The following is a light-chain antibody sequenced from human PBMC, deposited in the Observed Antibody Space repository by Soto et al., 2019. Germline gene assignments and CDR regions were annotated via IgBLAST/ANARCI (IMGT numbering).Light chain of an antibody. V-gene: IGKV3-20*01. J-gene: IGKJ4*01. CDR3: QQYYSSPFT. CDR1: QSVSSSY. CDR2: GAS. Sequence: EIVLTQSPGTLSLSPGERATLSCRASQSVSSSYLAWYQQKPGQAPRLLIYGASSRATGIPDRFSGSGSGTDFTITISRLEPEDFAVYHCQQYYSSPFTFGGGTEVEIK.